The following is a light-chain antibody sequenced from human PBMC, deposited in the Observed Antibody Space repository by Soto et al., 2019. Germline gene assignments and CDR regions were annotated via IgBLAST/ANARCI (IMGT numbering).Light chain of an antibody. Sequence: DIVMTQSPDSLAVSLGERATINCKSSQSVLYSSNNKNYLAWYQQKPGQPPKLLIYWASTRESGVPDRFSGGGSGTDFTLTISSLKAEDVAVYSCQQYYTTAPNTFGQGTKLEIK. V-gene: IGKV4-1*01. J-gene: IGKJ2*01. CDR2: WAS. CDR1: QSVLYSSNNKNY. CDR3: QQYYTTAPNT.